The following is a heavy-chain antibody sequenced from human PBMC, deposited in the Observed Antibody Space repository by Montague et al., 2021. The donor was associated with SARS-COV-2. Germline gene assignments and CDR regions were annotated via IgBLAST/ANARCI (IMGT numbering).Heavy chain of an antibody. CDR3: ARIPVGSKYYFDF. CDR1: GDSVSSNIAT. CDR2: TYYRSKWYN. V-gene: IGHV6-1*01. D-gene: IGHD2-2*01. J-gene: IGHJ4*02. Sequence: CAISGDSVSSNIATWNWIRQSPSRGLEWLGGTYYRSKWYNDYAESVNSRITIDPNTSKHQFSLHLNSVTPEDTAVYYCARIPVGSKYYFDFWGQGTLVTVSS.